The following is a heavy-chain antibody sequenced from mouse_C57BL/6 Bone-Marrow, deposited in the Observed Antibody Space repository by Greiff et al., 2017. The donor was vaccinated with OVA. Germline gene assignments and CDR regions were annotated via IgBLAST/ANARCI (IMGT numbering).Heavy chain of an antibody. Sequence: VQLQQSGAELARPGASVKLSCKASGYTFTSYGISWVKQRTGQGLEWIGEIYPRSGTTYYNEKFKGKATLTADKSSSTAYMQLRSLTSEDSAVYVCAIGYYGSAWYFDVWGTGTTVTVSS. CDR1: GYTFTSYG. CDR2: IYPRSGTT. J-gene: IGHJ1*03. D-gene: IGHD1-1*01. CDR3: AIGYYGSAWYFDV. V-gene: IGHV1-81*01.